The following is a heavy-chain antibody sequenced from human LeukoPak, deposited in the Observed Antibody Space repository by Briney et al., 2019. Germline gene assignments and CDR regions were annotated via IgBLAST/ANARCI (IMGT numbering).Heavy chain of an antibody. J-gene: IGHJ4*02. Sequence: ASVKVSCKASGYTFTDYYMHWVRQAPGQGLEWMGWINPNSGGTNYAQKFQGRVTMTRDTSISTAYMELSRLRSDDTAVYYCARAFIGGVIVDYWGQGTLVTVSS. D-gene: IGHD3-16*02. CDR1: GYTFTDYY. V-gene: IGHV1-2*02. CDR2: INPNSGGT. CDR3: ARAFIGGVIVDY.